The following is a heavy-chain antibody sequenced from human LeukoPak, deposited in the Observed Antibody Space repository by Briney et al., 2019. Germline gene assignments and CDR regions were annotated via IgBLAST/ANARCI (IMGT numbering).Heavy chain of an antibody. D-gene: IGHD3-16*02. CDR3: ARDHLRGESTGGYHFDY. V-gene: IGHV1-2*06. CDR1: GYTFTGYY. CDR2: INPNTGGT. Sequence: GASVKVSCKASGYTFTGYYLHWVRQAPGQGLEWMGRINPNTGGTNRAQKFQGRVTMTRDTSISTACMELSRLRSDDTAVYYCARDHLRGESTGGYHFDYWGQGTLVTVSS. J-gene: IGHJ4*02.